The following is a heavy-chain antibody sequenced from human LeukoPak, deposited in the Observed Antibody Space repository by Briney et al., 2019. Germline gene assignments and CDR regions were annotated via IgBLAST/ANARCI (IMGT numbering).Heavy chain of an antibody. V-gene: IGHV1-18*01. CDR1: GGTFSSYA. D-gene: IGHD6-13*01. CDR3: ARDGVAAGTSADDY. J-gene: IGHJ4*02. Sequence: ASVKVSCKASGGTFSSYAISWVRQAPGQGLEWMGWISTYNGNTNYAQKLQGRVTMTTDTSTSTAYMELRSLRSDDTAVYYCARDGVAAGTSADDYWGQGTLVTVSS. CDR2: ISTYNGNT.